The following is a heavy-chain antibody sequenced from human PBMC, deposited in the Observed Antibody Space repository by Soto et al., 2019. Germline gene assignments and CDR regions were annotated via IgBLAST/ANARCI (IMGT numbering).Heavy chain of an antibody. CDR1: GYNFGGYW. J-gene: IGHJ4*02. Sequence: GESLKISCKASGYNFGGYWIGWVRQMPGKGLEWMGIIFPGDSDTRYSPSFQGQVTISADKSISTVYLQWRSLKASDTAIYFCVRGGFIGTTPDYWGQGTRVTVSS. CDR3: VRGGFIGTTPDY. D-gene: IGHD1-7*01. CDR2: IFPGDSDT. V-gene: IGHV5-51*01.